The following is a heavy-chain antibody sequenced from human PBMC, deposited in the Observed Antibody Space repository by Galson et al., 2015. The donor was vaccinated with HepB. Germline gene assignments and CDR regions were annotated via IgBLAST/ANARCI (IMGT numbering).Heavy chain of an antibody. V-gene: IGHV3-74*01. J-gene: IGHJ4*02. CDR2: ISADRTRT. CDR3: AREFAFGCGSYSN. CDR1: GYTFSDYC. Sequence: SVRVSCEASGYTFSDYCMHWVRQAPGQGLLWVSYISADRTRTKYAESVKGRFTISRDNAKNTAYLQMNRLRAEDTAVYYCAREFAFGCGSYSNWGQGSLVTVSS. D-gene: IGHD6-19*01.